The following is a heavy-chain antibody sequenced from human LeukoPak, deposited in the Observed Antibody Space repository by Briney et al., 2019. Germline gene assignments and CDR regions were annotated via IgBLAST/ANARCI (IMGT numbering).Heavy chain of an antibody. V-gene: IGHV3-48*01. Sequence: PGGSLRLSCVASGFTFSSNSMNWVRQAPGKGLEWVSYISSASGSTYYADSVKGRFTISRDNSKNTLYLQMNSLRAEDTAVYYCATSIAAAGFFDYWGQGTLVTVSS. J-gene: IGHJ4*02. CDR3: ATSIAAAGFFDY. D-gene: IGHD6-13*01. CDR2: ISSASGST. CDR1: GFTFSSNS.